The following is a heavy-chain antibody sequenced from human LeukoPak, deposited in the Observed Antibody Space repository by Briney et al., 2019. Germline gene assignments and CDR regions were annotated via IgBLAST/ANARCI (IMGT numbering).Heavy chain of an antibody. CDR3: AVVPTLAAGD. CDR1: GFTFSSYG. D-gene: IGHD6-13*01. CDR2: ISYDGSNK. J-gene: IGHJ4*02. Sequence: PGGSLRLSCAASGFTFSSYGMHWARQAPGKGLEWVAVISYDGSNKYYADSVKGRFTISRDNSKNTLYLQMNSLRAEDTAVYYCAVVPTLAAGDWGQGTLVTVSS. V-gene: IGHV3-30*03.